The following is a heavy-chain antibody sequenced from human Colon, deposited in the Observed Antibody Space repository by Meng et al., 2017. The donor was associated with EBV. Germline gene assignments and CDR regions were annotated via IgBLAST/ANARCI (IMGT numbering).Heavy chain of an antibody. Sequence: VQLHASGPRLVQSSGTLSVTCAVSGDSITSNAWWSWVRHPPGKGLEWIGQIHHTGYSTFNPSLQSRVTMSVDKSKNQFFLTVRSVTASDTAVYYCARRDYGNYPLKSPWGQGVLVTVSS. CDR2: IHHTGYS. V-gene: IGHV4-4*02. J-gene: IGHJ5*02. CDR1: GDSITSNAW. CDR3: ARRDYGNYPLKSP. D-gene: IGHD4-17*01.